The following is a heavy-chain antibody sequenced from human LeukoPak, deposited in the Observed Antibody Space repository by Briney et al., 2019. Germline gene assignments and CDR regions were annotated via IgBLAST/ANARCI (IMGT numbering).Heavy chain of an antibody. CDR2: TSYSEGT. V-gene: IGHV4-31*03. D-gene: IGHD1-26*01. J-gene: IGHJ4*02. CDR1: GGSVSRGGYY. Sequence: SETLSLTCTVSGGSVSRGGYYWNWIRQHPGKGLEWIGFTSYSEGTYYNPSLMSRITISVDRSQNQFSLKLSSVTAADTAVYYCAGQWASYFDYWGQGTLVTVSS. CDR3: AGQWASYFDY.